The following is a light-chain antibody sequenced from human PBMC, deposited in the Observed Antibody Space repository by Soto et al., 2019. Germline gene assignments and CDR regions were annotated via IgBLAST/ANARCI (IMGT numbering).Light chain of an antibody. J-gene: IGKJ4*01. CDR1: ESVDIN. Sequence: EILLPQAPATLSVCPGERVTLSCRASESVDINLAWYQQKPGQPPRLLIHGASTRATGIPDRFTGGGSGTDFTLTVTRLEPEDSAVYYCQQYESSPLTFGGGTKVDIK. CDR3: QQYESSPLT. V-gene: IGKV3-20*01. CDR2: GAS.